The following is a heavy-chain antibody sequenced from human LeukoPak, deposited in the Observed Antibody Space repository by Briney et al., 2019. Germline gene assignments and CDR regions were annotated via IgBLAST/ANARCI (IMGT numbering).Heavy chain of an antibody. V-gene: IGHV3-53*01. J-gene: IGHJ4*02. D-gene: IGHD2-15*01. Sequence: GGSLRLSCAASGSTVSSNYMSWVRQAPGKGLEWVSVIYSDGSTYYADSVKGRFTISRDNSKNTLYLQMNSLRAEDTAVYYCAGYCSGGSCYEAHGYWGQGTLVTVSS. CDR1: GSTVSSNY. CDR3: AGYCSGGSCYEAHGY. CDR2: IYSDGST.